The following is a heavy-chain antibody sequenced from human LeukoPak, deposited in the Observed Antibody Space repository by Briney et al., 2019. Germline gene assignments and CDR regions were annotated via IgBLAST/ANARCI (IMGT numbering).Heavy chain of an antibody. Sequence: GGSLRLSCAASGFTFNNYAMGWVRQTPGKGLEWVSGITGNGRSTYYADSVKGRFTISRDNSKNTLYLQMNSLRAEDTAVYYCAKGGYYDSSGYYYGDYFDYWGQGTLVTVSS. CDR3: AKGGYYDSSGYYYGDYFDY. J-gene: IGHJ4*02. D-gene: IGHD3-22*01. CDR1: GFTFNNYA. V-gene: IGHV3-23*01. CDR2: ITGNGRST.